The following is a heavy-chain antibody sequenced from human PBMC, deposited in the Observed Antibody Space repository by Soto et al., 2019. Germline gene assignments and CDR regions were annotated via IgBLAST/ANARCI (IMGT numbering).Heavy chain of an antibody. CDR1: GGSIISGY. V-gene: IGHV4-59*01. CDR2: ISYSGNT. D-gene: IGHD2-15*01. Sequence: SETLSLTGTVSGGSIISGYWSWIRQPPGKGLEWIGYISYSGNTNYNPSLKSRVTMSVDTPKNQFSLRLSSVTTADTAVYYCAGLRGYAGSPIDYWGQGTLVTVSS. CDR3: AGLRGYAGSPIDY. J-gene: IGHJ4*02.